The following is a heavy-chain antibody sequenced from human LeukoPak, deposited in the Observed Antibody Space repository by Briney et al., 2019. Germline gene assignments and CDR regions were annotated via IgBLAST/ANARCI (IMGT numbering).Heavy chain of an antibody. CDR2: LWYDGSNK. CDR3: ARGRGNYYYYMDV. J-gene: IGHJ6*03. CDR1: GFTFSSYG. Sequence: GGSLRLSCAASGFTFSSYGMHWVRQAPGKGLEWVAVLWYDGSNKYYADSVKGRFTISRDNSKNTLYLQMNSLRAEDTAVYYCARGRGNYYYYMDVWGKGTTVTVSS. V-gene: IGHV3-33*01.